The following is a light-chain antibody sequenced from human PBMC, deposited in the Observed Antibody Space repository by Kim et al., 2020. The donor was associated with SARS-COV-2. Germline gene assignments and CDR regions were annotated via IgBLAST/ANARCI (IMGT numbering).Light chain of an antibody. J-gene: IGKJ2*01. CDR2: EAS. Sequence: PSASVGDSVNTSRPARQSVSRWPAWYQQKPGTPPKLLITEASRLEGGVPSWFGGSASGTDFPLAISSLQHDDFATYYRQQYNCHHTFGQGTKLEI. CDR1: QSVSRW. CDR3: QQYNCHHT. V-gene: IGKV1-5*03.